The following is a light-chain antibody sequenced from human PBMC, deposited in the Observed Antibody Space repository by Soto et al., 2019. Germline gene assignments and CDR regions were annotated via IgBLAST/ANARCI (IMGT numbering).Light chain of an antibody. V-gene: IGLV1-51*01. CDR1: SSNIGNNY. CDR3: GTLHSRRSAVV. CDR2: DNN. J-gene: IGLJ3*02. Sequence: QSVLTQPPSVSAAPGQKVTISCSGSSSNIGNNYVSWYQQLPGTAPKLRIYDNNKRPSESPDRFSGCKSGASATLGITGLHPGYYADDYCGTLHSRRSAVVFGGGTKLTVL.